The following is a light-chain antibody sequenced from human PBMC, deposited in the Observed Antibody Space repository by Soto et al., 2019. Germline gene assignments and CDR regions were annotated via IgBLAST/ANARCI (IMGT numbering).Light chain of an antibody. Sequence: EIVMTQSPVTLCVSPGERATLSCRASEIVSSNLAWYQQKPGQAPRLLIYGASTRATGIPARFSGSGSGTEFTLTISSLQSEDFAVYYCQQYNNWPRTFGQGTKVDIK. CDR3: QQYNNWPRT. CDR1: EIVSSN. CDR2: GAS. V-gene: IGKV3-15*01. J-gene: IGKJ1*01.